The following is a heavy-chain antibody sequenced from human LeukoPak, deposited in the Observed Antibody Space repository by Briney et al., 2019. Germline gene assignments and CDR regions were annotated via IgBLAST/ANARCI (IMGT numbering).Heavy chain of an antibody. J-gene: IGHJ4*02. CDR3: ARVHHSSSWGTDDC. D-gene: IGHD6-13*01. CDR1: GFIFSTHW. CDR2: IKEDGSEK. Sequence: GGSLRLSCAASGFIFSTHWMTWVRQAPGKGLEWVANIKEDGSEKYYVDSVRGRFTISRDNAKYSLYLHMNSLRAEDTAVYYCARVHHSSSWGTDDCWGQGTLVTVSS. V-gene: IGHV3-7*01.